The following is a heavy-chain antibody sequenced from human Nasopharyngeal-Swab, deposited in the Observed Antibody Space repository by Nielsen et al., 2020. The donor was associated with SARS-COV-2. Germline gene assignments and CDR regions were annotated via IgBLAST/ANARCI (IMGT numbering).Heavy chain of an antibody. Sequence: GESLKISCATSGFTFSTYEMNWVRQAPGKGLEWISYISSSGSTIYYADSVKGRFTISRDNAKNSLYLQMNSLRAEDTALYYCAKAPTGGSYLLSWGQGTLVTVSS. J-gene: IGHJ4*02. CDR1: GFTFSTYE. CDR2: ISSSGSTI. CDR3: AKAPTGGSYLLS. D-gene: IGHD1-26*01. V-gene: IGHV3-48*03.